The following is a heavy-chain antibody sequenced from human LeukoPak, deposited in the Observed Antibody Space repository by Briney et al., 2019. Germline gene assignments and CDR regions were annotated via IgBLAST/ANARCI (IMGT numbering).Heavy chain of an antibody. V-gene: IGHV3-9*01. D-gene: IGHD3-10*01. CDR2: ISWNSGSV. CDR1: GFPFDDYA. Sequence: GGSLRLSCAASGFPFDDYAMHWVRQAPGKGLEWVSGISWNSGSVGYADSVRGRFTISRDNAKNSLYLQMNSLRAEDTAIYYCAKDPVPSYYGSGSADHWGQGTLVTVSS. J-gene: IGHJ4*02. CDR3: AKDPVPSYYGSGSADH.